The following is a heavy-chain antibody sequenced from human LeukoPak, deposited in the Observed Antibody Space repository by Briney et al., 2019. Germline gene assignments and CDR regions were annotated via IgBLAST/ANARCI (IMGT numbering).Heavy chain of an antibody. D-gene: IGHD1-26*01. CDR3: AKDVWELNAS. Sequence: PGGSLRLSCAASGFTFSSYAMNWVRQAPGRGLEWVSAISGSGDTTYYADPVKGRFTISRDDSKNTLYLQMNSLRAEDTAVYYCAKDVWELNASWGQGTLVTVSS. V-gene: IGHV3-23*01. CDR1: GFTFSSYA. J-gene: IGHJ1*01. CDR2: ISGSGDTT.